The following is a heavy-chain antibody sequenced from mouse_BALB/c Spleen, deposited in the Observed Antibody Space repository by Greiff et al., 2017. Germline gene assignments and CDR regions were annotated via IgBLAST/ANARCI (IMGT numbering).Heavy chain of an antibody. CDR1: GYAFSSSW. CDR3: ARFHTTVYFDS. CDR2: IYPGDGDT. Sequence: QAQLQQSGPELVKPGASVKISCKASGYAFSSSWMNWVKQRPGQGLEWIGRIYPGDGDTNYNGKFKGKATLTADKSSSTAYMQLSSLTSVDSAVYFCARFHTTVYFDSWGQGTTLTVSS. D-gene: IGHD1-1*01. J-gene: IGHJ2*01. V-gene: IGHV1-82*01.